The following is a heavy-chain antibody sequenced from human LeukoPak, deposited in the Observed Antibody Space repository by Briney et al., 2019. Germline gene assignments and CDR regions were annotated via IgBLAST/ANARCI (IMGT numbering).Heavy chain of an antibody. V-gene: IGHV1-18*01. D-gene: IGHD3-10*01. CDR2: ISAYNGNT. CDR1: GYTFTSYG. CDR3: ARMLWFGEWVVGFDY. J-gene: IGHJ4*02. Sequence: ASVKVSCKASGYTFTSYGISWVRQAPGQGLEWMGWISAYNGNTNYAQKLQGRVTMTTDTSTSTAYMELRSLRSDDTAVYYYARMLWFGEWVVGFDYWGQGTLVTVSS.